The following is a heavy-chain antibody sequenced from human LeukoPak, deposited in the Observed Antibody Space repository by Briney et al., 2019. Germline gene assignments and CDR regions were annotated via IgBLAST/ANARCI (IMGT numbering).Heavy chain of an antibody. Sequence: ASVKVSCKASGYTFTGYYMHWVRQAPGQGLEWMGWINPNSGGTNYAQKFQGRVTMTRDTSISTAYMELSRLRFDDTAVYYCARGIAARPSGVDYWGQGTLVTVSS. J-gene: IGHJ4*02. CDR1: GYTFTGYY. V-gene: IGHV1-2*02. D-gene: IGHD6-6*01. CDR2: INPNSGGT. CDR3: ARGIAARPSGVDY.